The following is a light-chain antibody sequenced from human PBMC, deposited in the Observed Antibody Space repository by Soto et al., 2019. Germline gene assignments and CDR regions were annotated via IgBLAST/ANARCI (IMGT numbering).Light chain of an antibody. CDR1: SGDVGAYNY. V-gene: IGLV2-14*01. J-gene: IGLJ1*01. Sequence: QSALTQPASVSGSPGQSITISCTGTSGDVGAYNYVSWYQQYPGRPPKLMIYEVSGRPSGVSSRFSGSKSVNTASLTISGLQAEDEADYYCISYTTRRIYVFGTGTKVTVL. CDR3: ISYTTRRIYV. CDR2: EVS.